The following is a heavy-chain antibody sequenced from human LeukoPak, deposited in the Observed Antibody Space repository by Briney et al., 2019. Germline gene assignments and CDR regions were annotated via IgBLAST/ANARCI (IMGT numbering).Heavy chain of an antibody. Sequence: GGSLRLSCAASGFTFSTYWMSWVRQAPGKGLEGVANIKQDGNEKYYVDSVKGRFTISRDNAKNSLYLQMNSLRAEDTVMYYCARDSAGNDYWGQGTLVTVSS. CDR2: IKQDGNEK. D-gene: IGHD6-13*01. V-gene: IGHV3-7*01. CDR1: GFTFSTYW. CDR3: ARDSAGNDY. J-gene: IGHJ4*02.